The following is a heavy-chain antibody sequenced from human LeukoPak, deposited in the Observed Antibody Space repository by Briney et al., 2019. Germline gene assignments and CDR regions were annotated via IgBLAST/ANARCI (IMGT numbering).Heavy chain of an antibody. Sequence: GGSLRLSCASSGFTFSGYAMHWVRQAPGKGLEWVAVISHDGSNKDYADSVKGRFTISRDNSKNTLYLQMNSLRAEDTAMYYCATGDYRGQGTLVTVSS. D-gene: IGHD3-10*01. J-gene: IGHJ4*02. V-gene: IGHV3-30*04. CDR1: GFTFSGYA. CDR3: ATGDY. CDR2: ISHDGSNK.